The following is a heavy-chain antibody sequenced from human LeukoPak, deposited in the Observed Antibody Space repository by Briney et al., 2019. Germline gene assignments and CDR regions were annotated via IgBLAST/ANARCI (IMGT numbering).Heavy chain of an antibody. Sequence: SETLSLTCTVSGGSIISSSYYWGWIRQPPGKGLEWIGSIYYSGNTDYNPSLKSRVTISVETSKNQFSLKLSSVTAADTAVYYCARHHRSSLWFKLDYWGQGTLVTVSS. J-gene: IGHJ4*02. D-gene: IGHD3-10*01. CDR2: IYYSGNT. CDR1: GGSIISSSYY. V-gene: IGHV4-39*07. CDR3: ARHHRSSLWFKLDY.